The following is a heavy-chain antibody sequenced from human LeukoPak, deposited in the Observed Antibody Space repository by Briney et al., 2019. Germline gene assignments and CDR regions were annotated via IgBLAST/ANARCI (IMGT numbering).Heavy chain of an antibody. CDR1: GYTFTGYH. CDR2: INPNSGGT. Sequence: ASVKVSCKASGYTFTGYHMHWVRQAPGQGLEWMGRINPNSGGTNYAQKFQGRVTMTRDTSISTAYMELSRLRSDDTAVYYCARDYCSSTSCLFDYWGQGTLATVSS. CDR3: ARDYCSSTSCLFDY. D-gene: IGHD2-2*01. V-gene: IGHV1-2*06. J-gene: IGHJ4*02.